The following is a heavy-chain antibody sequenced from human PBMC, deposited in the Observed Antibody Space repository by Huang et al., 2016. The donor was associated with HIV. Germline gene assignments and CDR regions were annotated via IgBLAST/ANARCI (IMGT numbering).Heavy chain of an antibody. J-gene: IGHJ4*02. CDR1: GGAFRGSS. CDR2: INHSGKI. V-gene: IGHV4-34*02. CDR3: ARGFNYYASDNLGVYYFDS. D-gene: IGHD3-10*01. Sequence: QVQLKQWGAGLLKPSETLSLTCAVYGGAFRGSSWTWIRQFPEKGLEWIGDINHSGKIMYNPSLSARVTMSTDTSKNHFSLHLTAVTAADTALYYCARGFNYYASDNLGVYYFDSWGLGTLVTVSP.